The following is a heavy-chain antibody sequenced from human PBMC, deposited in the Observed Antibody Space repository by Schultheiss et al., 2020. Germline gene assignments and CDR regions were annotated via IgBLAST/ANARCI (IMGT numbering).Heavy chain of an antibody. D-gene: IGHD3-22*01. CDR2: IHYSGST. CDR3: ARNSLGSSAYEY. CDR1: GYSISSSNR. J-gene: IGHJ4*02. V-gene: IGHV4-28*01. Sequence: SETLSLTCAVSGYSISSSNRWAWIRQPPGKGLEWIGYIHYSGSTYYNPSLKSRVTMSVDTSNNQFSLKLSSVTAVDTAVYYCARNSLGSSAYEYWGQGTLVTVSS.